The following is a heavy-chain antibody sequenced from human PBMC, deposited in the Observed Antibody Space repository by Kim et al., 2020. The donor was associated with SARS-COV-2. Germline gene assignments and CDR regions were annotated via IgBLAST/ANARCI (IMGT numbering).Heavy chain of an antibody. CDR1: GFTFSSYA. CDR3: AKDRNSGDSYPHDR. CDR2: VIGSGGIA. D-gene: IGHD2-21*01. Sequence: GGSLRLSCAASGFTFSSYAMSWVRQAPGKGLEWVSAVIGSGGIAYYADSVKGRFTISRDNSKNTVYLQMNGLRAEDTAVYYCAKDRNSGDSYPHDRWGQGTLVTVSS. J-gene: IGHJ5*02. V-gene: IGHV3-23*01.